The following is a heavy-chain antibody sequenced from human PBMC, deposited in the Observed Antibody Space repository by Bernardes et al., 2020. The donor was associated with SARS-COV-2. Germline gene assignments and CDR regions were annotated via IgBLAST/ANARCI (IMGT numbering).Heavy chain of an antibody. J-gene: IGHJ4*02. D-gene: IGHD5-18*01. Sequence: SETLSLTCTVSGGSINSGSYYWSWIRQPAGKGLEYIGRIYTSGSFHYNPSLKSRLTISMDTSKNQFSLKLTSVTAADTAVYFCARDESWHTPIPFLYWGQGTLVTVSS. V-gene: IGHV4-61*02. CDR2: IYTSGSF. CDR3: ARDESWHTPIPFLY. CDR1: GGSINSGSYY.